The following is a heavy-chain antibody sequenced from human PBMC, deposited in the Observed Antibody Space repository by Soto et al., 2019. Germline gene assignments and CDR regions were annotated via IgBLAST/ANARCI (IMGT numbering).Heavy chain of an antibody. CDR3: ARRARRCERLAYDYYYVMDV. J-gene: IGHJ6*02. V-gene: IGHV4-39*01. CDR1: GGSISSSSYY. D-gene: IGHD2-8*01. Sequence: SETLSLTWTVSGGSISSSSYYWGWIRQPPGKGLEWIGSIYYSGSTYYNPSLKSRVTISVDTSKNQFSLKLSSVTAADTAVYYCARRARRCERLAYDYYYVMDVCGQGTSVTVS. CDR2: IYYSGST.